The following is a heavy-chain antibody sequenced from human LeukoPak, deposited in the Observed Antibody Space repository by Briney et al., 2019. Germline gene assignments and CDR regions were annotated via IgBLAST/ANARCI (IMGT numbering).Heavy chain of an antibody. V-gene: IGHV4-59*08. CDR1: GGSISGYY. CDR2: VSKSGNT. D-gene: IGHD3-22*01. CDR3: ARRDESSGYYYWFDP. Sequence: SETLSLTCSVSGGSISGYYWTWIRQPPGKGLEWIGFVSKSGNTNYNPSLKSRVTMSVDTPKNQFSLKLRSVTAADTAVYYCARRDESSGYYYWFDPWGQGTLVTVSS. J-gene: IGHJ5*02.